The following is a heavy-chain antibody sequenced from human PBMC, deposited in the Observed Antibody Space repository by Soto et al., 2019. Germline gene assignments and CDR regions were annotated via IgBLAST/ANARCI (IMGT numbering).Heavy chain of an antibody. J-gene: IGHJ6*02. CDR1: GFTFSSYW. Sequence: GGSLRLSCAASGFTFSSYWMSWVRQAPGKGLEWVANIKQDGSEKYYVDSVKGRFTISRDNAKNSLYLQMNSLRAADTAVYYCACAFFEWCLMDVWGQGSTVTVSS. D-gene: IGHD3-3*01. CDR3: ACAFFEWCLMDV. CDR2: IKQDGSEK. V-gene: IGHV3-7*01.